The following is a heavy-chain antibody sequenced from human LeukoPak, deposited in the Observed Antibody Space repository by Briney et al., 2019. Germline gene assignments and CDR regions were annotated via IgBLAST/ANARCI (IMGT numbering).Heavy chain of an antibody. Sequence: GGSPRLSCAASGFTFSSYAMSWVRQAPGKGLEWVSAISGSGGSTYYADSVKGRFTISRDNSKNTLYLQMNSLRAEDTAVYYCAKKTAVAGTGYYFDYWGQGTLVTVSS. D-gene: IGHD6-19*01. J-gene: IGHJ4*02. CDR3: AKKTAVAGTGYYFDY. V-gene: IGHV3-23*01. CDR2: ISGSGGST. CDR1: GFTFSSYA.